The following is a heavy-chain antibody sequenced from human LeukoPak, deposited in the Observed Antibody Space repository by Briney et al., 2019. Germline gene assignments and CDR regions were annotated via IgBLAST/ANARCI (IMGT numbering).Heavy chain of an antibody. Sequence: GGSLRLSCAASGFTFSNYNMNWVRQAPGKGLEWVSSISSSSSYIYYADSVKGRFTISRDNAENSLYLQMNSLRAEDTAVYYCARTILGGYCSSTSCYAGGYFDYWGQGTLVIVSS. CDR2: ISSSSSYI. V-gene: IGHV3-21*01. CDR1: GFTFSNYN. D-gene: IGHD2-2*03. J-gene: IGHJ4*02. CDR3: ARTILGGYCSSTSCYAGGYFDY.